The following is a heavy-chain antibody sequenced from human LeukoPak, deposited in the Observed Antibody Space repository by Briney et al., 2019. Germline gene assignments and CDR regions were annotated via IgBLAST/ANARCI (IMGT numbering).Heavy chain of an antibody. CDR3: AQGATSFNY. V-gene: IGHV3-23*01. CDR2: ISGSGGST. Sequence: GGSLRLSCAASGFTVSSNYMSWVRQAPGKGLEWVSAISGSGGSTYYADSVKGRFTISRDNSKNTLYLQMNSLRAEDTAVYYCAQGATSFNYWGQGTLVTVSS. J-gene: IGHJ4*02. D-gene: IGHD1-26*01. CDR1: GFTVSSNY.